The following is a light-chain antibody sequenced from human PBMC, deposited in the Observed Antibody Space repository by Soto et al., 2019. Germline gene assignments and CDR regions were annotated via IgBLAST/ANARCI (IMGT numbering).Light chain of an antibody. CDR2: EVN. V-gene: IGLV2-14*01. J-gene: IGLJ3*02. CDR1: SSDIGAYDY. CDR3: CSHSSSITWM. Sequence: QSALTQPASLSGSPGQSITISCTGTSSDIGAYDYVSWFQQHPGKAPKLMISEVNNRPSGVSTRFSGSKSGNTASLTISGLQAEDEAVYYCCSHSSSITWMFGGGTKVTVL.